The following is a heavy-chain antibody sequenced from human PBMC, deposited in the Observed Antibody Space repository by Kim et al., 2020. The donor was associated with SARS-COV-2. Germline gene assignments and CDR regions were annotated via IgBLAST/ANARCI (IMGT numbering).Heavy chain of an antibody. D-gene: IGHD3-22*01. CDR2: ISGSGGST. CDR3: AKDVDYYDSTGGYYFDY. J-gene: IGHJ4*02. V-gene: IGHV3-23*01. Sequence: GGSLRLSCAASGFTFSSYAMSWVRQAPGKGLEWVSAISGSGGSTYYADSVKGRFTISRDNSKNTLYLQMNSLRAEDTAVYYCAKDVDYYDSTGGYYFDYWGQGTLVTVSS. CDR1: GFTFSSYA.